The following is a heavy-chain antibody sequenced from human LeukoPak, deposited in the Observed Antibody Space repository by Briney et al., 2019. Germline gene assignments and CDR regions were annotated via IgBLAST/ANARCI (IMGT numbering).Heavy chain of an antibody. D-gene: IGHD3-22*01. CDR3: ARDNYYDSSGLGY. J-gene: IGHJ4*02. Sequence: GSLRLSCAASGFTFSSYSMNWVRQAPGKGLEWVSSISSSSSYIYYADSVKGRFTISRDNAKNSLYLQMNSLRVEDTAVYYCARDNYYDSSGLGYWGQGTLVTVSS. CDR2: ISSSSSYI. CDR1: GFTFSSYS. V-gene: IGHV3-21*01.